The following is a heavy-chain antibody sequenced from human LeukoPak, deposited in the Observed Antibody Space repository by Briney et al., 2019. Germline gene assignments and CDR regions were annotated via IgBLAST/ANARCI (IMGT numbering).Heavy chain of an antibody. CDR2: ISSSGSTI. Sequence: GGSLRLSCAACGFTFSSYEMNWVRQAPGKGLEWVSYISSSGSTIYYADSVKGRFTISRDNSKNTLYLQMNSLRAEDTAVYCFAKDPDCTSGICYTFFDYWGQGTLVTVSS. CDR3: AKDPDCTSGICYTFFDY. CDR1: GFTFSSYE. J-gene: IGHJ4*02. V-gene: IGHV3-48*03. D-gene: IGHD2-8*01.